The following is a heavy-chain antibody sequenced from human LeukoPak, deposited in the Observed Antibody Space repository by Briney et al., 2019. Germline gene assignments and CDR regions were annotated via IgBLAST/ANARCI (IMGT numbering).Heavy chain of an antibody. CDR1: GFTFSSYS. D-gene: IGHD3-9*01. CDR2: ISSSSSTI. CDR3: ARDRYDISTGCLDY. J-gene: IGHJ4*02. Sequence: GGSLRLSCAASGFTFSSYSMNWVRQAPGKGLEWVSYISSSSSTIYYADSVKGRFTISRDNAKNSLYLQMNSLRAEDTAVYYCARDRYDISTGCLDYWGQGTLVTVSS. V-gene: IGHV3-48*01.